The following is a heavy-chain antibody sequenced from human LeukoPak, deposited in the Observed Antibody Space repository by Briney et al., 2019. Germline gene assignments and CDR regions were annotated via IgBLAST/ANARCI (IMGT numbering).Heavy chain of an antibody. D-gene: IGHD5-24*01. CDR3: ARDRGRDGYNYRKDAFDI. V-gene: IGHV3-23*01. CDR1: GFTFGSYA. CDR2: ISSSGDIT. Sequence: GGTLRLSCAASGFTFGSYAMNWVRQAPGKGLEWVSGISSSGDITYYADSVKGRFTISRDNSKNTVYLQMDSLRFEDAAVYYCARDRGRDGYNYRKDAFDIWGQGTMVTVSS. J-gene: IGHJ3*02.